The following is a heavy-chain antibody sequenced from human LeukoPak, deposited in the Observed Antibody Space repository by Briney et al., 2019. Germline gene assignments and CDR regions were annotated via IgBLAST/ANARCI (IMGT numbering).Heavy chain of an antibody. CDR1: GYTFTGYY. CDR2: IIPIFGTA. Sequence: SVKVSCKASGYTFTGYYMHWVRQAPGQGLEWMGGIIPIFGTANYAQKFQGRVAITADKSTSTAYMELSSLRSEDTAVYYCARGSAGRFDPWGQGTLVTVSS. CDR3: ARGSAGRFDP. V-gene: IGHV1-69*06. J-gene: IGHJ5*02.